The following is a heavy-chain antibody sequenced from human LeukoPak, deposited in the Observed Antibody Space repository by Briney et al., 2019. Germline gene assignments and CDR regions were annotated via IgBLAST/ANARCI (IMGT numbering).Heavy chain of an antibody. CDR1: GYTLTELS. Sequence: ASVKVSCKVSGYTLTELSMHWVRQAPGKGLEWMGGFDPEDGETIYAQKFQGRVTMTEDTSTDTAYMELSSLRSEDTAVYYCARQYWNYFIRDAFDIWGQGTMVTVSS. CDR2: FDPEDGET. J-gene: IGHJ3*02. V-gene: IGHV1-24*01. CDR3: ARQYWNYFIRDAFDI. D-gene: IGHD1-7*01.